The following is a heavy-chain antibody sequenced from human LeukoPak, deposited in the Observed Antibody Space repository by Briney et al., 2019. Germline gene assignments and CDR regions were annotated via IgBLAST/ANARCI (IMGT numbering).Heavy chain of an antibody. V-gene: IGHV1-3*01. J-gene: IGHJ4*02. Sequence: ASVKVSCKASGYTFTSYAMHWVRQAPGQRLEWMGWINAGNGNTKYSQKFQGRVTITRDTSASTAYMELSSLRSEDTAVYYCARGIRYSGSYFDYWGQGTLVTVSS. CDR3: ARGIRYSGSYFDY. CDR2: INAGNGNT. D-gene: IGHD1-26*01. CDR1: GYTFTSYA.